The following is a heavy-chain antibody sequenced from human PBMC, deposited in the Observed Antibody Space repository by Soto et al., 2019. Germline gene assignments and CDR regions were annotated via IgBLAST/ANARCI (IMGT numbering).Heavy chain of an antibody. CDR3: ARQDIKYYFDGGLYAQTPFFDN. V-gene: IGHV4-59*08. CDR1: GDAISNYY. CDR2: VHESGST. Sequence: SETLSLTCSVSGDAISNYYWSWIRQTPGRGLEWIGCVHESGSTDYNPSLRGRVIISLHTSKSQFSLSLRSATAADTAVDFCARQDIKYYFDGGLYAQTPFFDNWGQGALVTASS. D-gene: IGHD3-22*01. J-gene: IGHJ4*02.